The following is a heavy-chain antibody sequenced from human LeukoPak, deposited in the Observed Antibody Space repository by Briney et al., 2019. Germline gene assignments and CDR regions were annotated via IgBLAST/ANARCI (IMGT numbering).Heavy chain of an antibody. J-gene: IGHJ6*03. CDR3: ARDRVGSSSWSPYYYYYYMDV. CDR1: GGSISIYY. Sequence: SETLSLTCTVSGGSISIYYWSWIRQPPGKGLEWIGYIYYSGSTNYNPPLKSRVTISVDTSKNQFSLKLSSVTAADTAVYYCARDRVGSSSWSPYYYYYYMDVWGKGTTVTVSS. CDR2: IYYSGST. D-gene: IGHD6-13*01. V-gene: IGHV4-59*12.